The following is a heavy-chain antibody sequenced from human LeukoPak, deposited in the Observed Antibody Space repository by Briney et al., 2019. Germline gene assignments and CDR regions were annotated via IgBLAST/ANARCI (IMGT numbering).Heavy chain of an antibody. CDR1: GFTFNTYS. V-gene: IGHV3-21*06. CDR2: IYSSDGYM. Sequence: PGGSLRLSCAASGFTFNTYSMNWARQAPGKGLEWVSSIYSSDGYMFYADSVKGRFIISRDNAKDSLYLQMNSLRVEDTAVYYCLRGDRRDYWGQGTLVTVSS. J-gene: IGHJ4*02. CDR3: LRGDRRDY.